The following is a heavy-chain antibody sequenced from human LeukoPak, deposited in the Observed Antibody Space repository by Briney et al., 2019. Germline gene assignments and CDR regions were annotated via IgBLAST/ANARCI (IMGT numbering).Heavy chain of an antibody. Sequence: ASVKVSCKASGYTFNSYGINWVRQAPGQGLEWMGWISAYNGNTNYAQKFQGRVTITADKSTSTAYMELSSLRSEDTAVYYCAREGYSSIWFDPWGQGTLVTVSS. CDR2: ISAYNGNT. D-gene: IGHD6-19*01. V-gene: IGHV1-18*01. CDR3: AREGYSSIWFDP. CDR1: GYTFNSYG. J-gene: IGHJ5*02.